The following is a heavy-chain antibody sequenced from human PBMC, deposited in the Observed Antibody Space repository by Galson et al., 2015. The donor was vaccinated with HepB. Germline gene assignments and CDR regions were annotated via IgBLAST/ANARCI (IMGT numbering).Heavy chain of an antibody. CDR3: ARAVPESFDFWSGYPHFDS. J-gene: IGHJ4*02. D-gene: IGHD3-3*01. Sequence: SVKVSCKASGSTLSNYGINWVRQAPGQGLEWMGGIIPIFGTTNYAQKFQGRVTLIADKSTSTAYMELSSLTSEDTAVYFCARAVPESFDFWSGYPHFDSWGQGTVVTVSS. CDR2: IIPIFGTT. CDR1: GSTLSNYG. V-gene: IGHV1-69*06.